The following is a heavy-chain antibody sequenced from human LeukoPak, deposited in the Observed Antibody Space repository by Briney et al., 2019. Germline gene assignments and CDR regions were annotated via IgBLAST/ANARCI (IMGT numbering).Heavy chain of an antibody. CDR1: GFTFSSYS. J-gene: IGHJ4*02. V-gene: IGHV3-21*01. CDR3: ARDKMTGDSYFDY. Sequence: PGGSLRLSCAASGFTFSSYSMNWVRQAPGKGLEWVSSISSSSSYIYYADSVKGRFTISRDNAKNSLLLQMDGLRAEDTAVYYCARDKMTGDSYFDYWGQGILVTVSS. CDR2: ISSSSSYI. D-gene: IGHD7-27*01.